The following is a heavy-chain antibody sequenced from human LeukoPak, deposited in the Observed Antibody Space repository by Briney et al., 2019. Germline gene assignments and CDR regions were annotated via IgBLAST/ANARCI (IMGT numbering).Heavy chain of an antibody. J-gene: IGHJ6*03. Sequence: PGGSLRLSCAASGFTFSSYTMNWVRQAPGKGLEWVSTISGSGGSTYYTDSVKGRFTISRDNSKNTLYLQINSLRAEHTAVYYCGGGGFGEAYYYYYYMDVWGKGTTVTVSS. V-gene: IGHV3-23*01. CDR1: GFTFSSYT. CDR2: ISGSGGST. D-gene: IGHD3-10*01. CDR3: GGGGFGEAYYYYYYMDV.